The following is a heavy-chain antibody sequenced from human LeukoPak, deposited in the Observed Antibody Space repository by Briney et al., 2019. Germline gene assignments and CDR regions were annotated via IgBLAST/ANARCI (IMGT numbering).Heavy chain of an antibody. V-gene: IGHV1-2*02. Sequence: ASVKVSCKASGYTFTGYYMHWVRQAPGQGLEWMGWINPNSGGTNYAQKFQGRVTMTRDTSISTAYMELSRLRSDDTAVYYCARESRGRAKAPDYWGQGTLVTVSS. J-gene: IGHJ4*02. CDR1: GYTFTGYY. D-gene: IGHD3-16*01. CDR3: ARESRGRAKAPDY. CDR2: INPNSGGT.